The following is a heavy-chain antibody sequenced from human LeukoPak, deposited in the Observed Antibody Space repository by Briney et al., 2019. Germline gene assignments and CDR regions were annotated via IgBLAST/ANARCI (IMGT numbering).Heavy chain of an antibody. D-gene: IGHD3-22*01. CDR2: IYHSGST. Sequence: SGTLSLTCAVSGGSISSSNWWSWVRQPPGKGLEWTGEIYHSGSTNYNSSLKSRVTISVDKSKSQFSMKLSSMTAADTAVYYCARVSFDSSGYVFDYWGQGTLVTVSS. CDR3: ARVSFDSSGYVFDY. J-gene: IGHJ4*02. CDR1: GGSISSSNW. V-gene: IGHV4-4*02.